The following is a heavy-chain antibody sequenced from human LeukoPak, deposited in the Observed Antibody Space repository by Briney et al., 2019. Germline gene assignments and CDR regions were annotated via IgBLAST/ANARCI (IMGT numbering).Heavy chain of an antibody. Sequence: PRGSLSPSCAASGFTLSRYNMNWVRQAPGKGLEWVSSISSSRSDIYYADSVKGRFTISRDNAKNSLYLQMNSLRAEDTAVYYCARGSEWLPGVGDYSGQGTLLSVSA. D-gene: IGHD3-3*01. V-gene: IGHV3-21*01. J-gene: IGHJ4*02. CDR2: ISSSRSDI. CDR3: ARGSEWLPGVGDY. CDR1: GFTLSRYN.